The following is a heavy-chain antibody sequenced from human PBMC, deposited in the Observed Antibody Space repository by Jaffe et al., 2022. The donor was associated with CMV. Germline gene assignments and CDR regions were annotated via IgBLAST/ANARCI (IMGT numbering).Heavy chain of an antibody. CDR1: GFSLSTSGVG. CDR3: AHAVGSGSYPYYYYYYGMDV. Sequence: QITLKESGPTLVKPTQTLTLTCTFSGFSLSTSGVGVGWIRQPPGKALEWLALIYWNDDKRYSPSLKSRLTITKDTSKNQVVLTMTNMDPVDTATYYCAHAVGSGSYPYYYYYYGMDVWGQGTTVTVSS. J-gene: IGHJ6*02. D-gene: IGHD3-10*01. V-gene: IGHV2-5*01. CDR2: IYWNDDK.